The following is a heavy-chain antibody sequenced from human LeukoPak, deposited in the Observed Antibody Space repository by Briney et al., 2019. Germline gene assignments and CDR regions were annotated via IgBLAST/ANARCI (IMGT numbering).Heavy chain of an antibody. CDR2: INPNSGGT. CDR1: GYTHTGYY. D-gene: IGHD5-24*01. CDR3: ASRDGYKNHFDY. V-gene: IGHV1-2*02. J-gene: IGHJ4*02. Sequence: VSVKVSCKASGYTHTGYYMHLVRQAPGQGLEWMGWINPNSGGTNYAQKFQGRVTMTRDTSISTAYMELSRLRSDDTAVYYCASRDGYKNHFDYWGQGTLVTVSS.